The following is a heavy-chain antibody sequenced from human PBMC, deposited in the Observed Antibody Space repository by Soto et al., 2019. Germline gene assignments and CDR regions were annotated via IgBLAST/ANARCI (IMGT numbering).Heavy chain of an antibody. J-gene: IGHJ4*02. V-gene: IGHV3-21*06. CDR2: ISSTTNYI. CDR3: ARESEDLTSNFDY. CDR1: GFTFTRYS. Sequence: XGSLRLSCSAAGFTFTRYSMNWVRQAPGKGLEWVSSISSTTNYIYYGDSMKGRFTISRDNAKNSLYLEMNSLRAEDTAVYYCARESEDLTSNFDYWGQGTLVTVSS.